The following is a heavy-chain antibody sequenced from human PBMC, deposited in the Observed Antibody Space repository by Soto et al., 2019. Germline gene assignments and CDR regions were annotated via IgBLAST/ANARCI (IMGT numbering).Heavy chain of an antibody. D-gene: IGHD3-10*01. V-gene: IGHV4-38-2*01. CDR1: GYSISSGYY. CDR3: ARKGAYNSRSFYYYHYGMDV. J-gene: IGHJ6*02. CDR2: IYHSGSM. Sequence: SETLSLTCAVSGYSISSGYYWGWIRQPPGKGLEWIESIYHSGSMFYNPSLKSRVTISVDTSKNQFSLKLSSVTAADTAVYYCARKGAYNSRSFYYYHYGMDVWGQGTTVTV.